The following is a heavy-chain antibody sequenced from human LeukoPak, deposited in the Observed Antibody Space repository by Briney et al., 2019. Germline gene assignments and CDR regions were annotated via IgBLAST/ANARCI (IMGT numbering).Heavy chain of an antibody. CDR3: ARAYYDILTGYTIIPLGVYV. Sequence: PGGSLRLSCAASGFTFSHYAIHWVRQAPGKGLEWVAVISYDGSNNYYADSVKGRFTLSRDNSKNTLYLQMNSLRAEDTAVYYCARAYYDILTGYTIIPLGVYVWGQGTTVTVSS. J-gene: IGHJ6*02. CDR2: ISYDGSNN. D-gene: IGHD3-9*01. CDR1: GFTFSHYA. V-gene: IGHV3-30-3*01.